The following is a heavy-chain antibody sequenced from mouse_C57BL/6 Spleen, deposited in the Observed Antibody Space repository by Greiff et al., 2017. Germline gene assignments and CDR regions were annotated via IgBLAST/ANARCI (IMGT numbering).Heavy chain of an antibody. CDR1: GYTFTSYD. Sequence: QVQLQQSGPELVKPGASVKLSCKASGYTFTSYDINWVKQRPGQGLEWIGWIYPRDGSTKYNEKFKGKATLTVDTSSSTAYMELHSLTSEDSAVYFCARRAYYYGSSYVDYAMDYWGQGTSVTVSS. CDR3: ARRAYYYGSSYVDYAMDY. J-gene: IGHJ4*01. V-gene: IGHV1-85*01. CDR2: IYPRDGST. D-gene: IGHD1-1*01.